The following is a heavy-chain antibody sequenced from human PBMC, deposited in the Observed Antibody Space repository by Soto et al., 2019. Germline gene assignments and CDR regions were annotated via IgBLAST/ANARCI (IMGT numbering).Heavy chain of an antibody. CDR1: GDSVSSNSSA. CDR3: ARSGPGGYIDY. J-gene: IGHJ4*02. CDR2: TYYRSKWYN. V-gene: IGHV6-1*01. Sequence: SQTLALPCGISGDSVSSNSSACNFIRQSPSRGLEWLGRTYYRSKWYNHYAVSVKSRITVNPDTSKNQFSLQLNSVTPEDTAVYYCARSGPGGYIDYWGQGTLVTVSS. D-gene: IGHD3-22*01.